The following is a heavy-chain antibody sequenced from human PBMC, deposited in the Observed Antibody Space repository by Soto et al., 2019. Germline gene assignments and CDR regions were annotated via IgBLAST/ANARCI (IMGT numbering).Heavy chain of an antibody. CDR3: ARAAVVVVTPNWFDP. CDR2: IYYSGST. CDR1: GGSISTYY. Sequence: SETLSLTCTVSGGSISTYYWSWIRQPPGKGLEWIGYIYYSGSTNYNPSLKSRVTISLDTSKNQFSLKLSSVTAADTAVYYCARAAVVVVTPNWFDPWGQGTLVTASS. J-gene: IGHJ5*02. V-gene: IGHV4-59*01. D-gene: IGHD2-21*02.